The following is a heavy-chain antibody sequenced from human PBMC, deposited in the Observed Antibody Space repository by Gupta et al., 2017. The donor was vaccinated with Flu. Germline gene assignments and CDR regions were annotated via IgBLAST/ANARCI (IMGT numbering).Heavy chain of an antibody. J-gene: IGHJ6*03. CDR2: VYYSGTT. CDR3: ARSNAASAFYYYYCLDV. V-gene: IGHV4-39*01. D-gene: IGHD2-8*01. Sequence: PPGKGLEWIGSVYYSGTTYYGPSLKSRVTISVDTSKNQVSLKLSSVTAADTAVYYCARSNAASAFYYYYCLDVWGKGTTVTVSS.